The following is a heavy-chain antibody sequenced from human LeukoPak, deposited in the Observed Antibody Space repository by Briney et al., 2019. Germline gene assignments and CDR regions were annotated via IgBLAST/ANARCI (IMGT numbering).Heavy chain of an antibody. CDR2: INPNDAGT. CDR3: ARGPSHGAFDI. V-gene: IGHV1-2*02. CDR1: VYTFTSYF. J-gene: IGHJ3*02. Sequence: GASVTVSCMASVYTFTSYFIHWLRQPPGQGLEWMGDINPNDAGTQYAQKLQGRVTVTRDTSISTVYMELSRLTSDDSAVYYCARGPSHGAFDIWGQGTMVSVSS.